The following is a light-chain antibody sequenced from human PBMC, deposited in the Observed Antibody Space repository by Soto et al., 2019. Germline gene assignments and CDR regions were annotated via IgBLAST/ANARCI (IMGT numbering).Light chain of an antibody. Sequence: QSVLTQPPSASWTPGQRVPISCSGSSSNIGSNYVYWYQQFPGSAPKLLIDRNDQRPSGVPDRFSGSKSGTSASLAISGPRSEDEAEYYCAAWADSLSAVVVGGGTKLTVL. CDR2: RND. J-gene: IGLJ2*01. V-gene: IGLV1-47*01. CDR3: AAWADSLSAVV. CDR1: SSNIGSNY.